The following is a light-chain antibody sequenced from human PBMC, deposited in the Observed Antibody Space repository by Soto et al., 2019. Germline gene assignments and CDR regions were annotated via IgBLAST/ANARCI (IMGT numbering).Light chain of an antibody. V-gene: IGKV3-15*01. CDR3: QQYNNWWT. Sequence: EIVLTQSPATLSLSPGERATLSCRASQTVRNNLAWYQQRPGQAPRLLIYGASTRATGIPARFSGSGSGTEFTLTISSLQSEDFGVYYCQQYNNWWTFGQGTKVDIK. CDR2: GAS. CDR1: QTVRNN. J-gene: IGKJ1*01.